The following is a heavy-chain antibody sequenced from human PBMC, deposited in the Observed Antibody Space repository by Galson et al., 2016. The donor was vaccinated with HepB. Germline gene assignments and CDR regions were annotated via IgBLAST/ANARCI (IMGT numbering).Heavy chain of an antibody. J-gene: IGHJ6*04. CDR2: IWYDGSNK. Sequence: SLRLSCAASGFTFSSYGMHWVRQAPGKGLEWVAVIWYDGSNKYYADSVKGRFTISRDNSKNTLYLQMNSLRAEDTVVYYCARYILGMDVWGKGTTVTVSS. CDR3: ARYILGMDV. D-gene: IGHD2-2*02. V-gene: IGHV3-33*01. CDR1: GFTFSSYG.